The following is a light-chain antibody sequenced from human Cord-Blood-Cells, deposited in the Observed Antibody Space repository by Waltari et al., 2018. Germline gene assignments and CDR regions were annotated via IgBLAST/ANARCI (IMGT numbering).Light chain of an antibody. CDR1: QSISSW. J-gene: IGKJ2*01. CDR2: KAS. V-gene: IGKV1-5*03. CDR3: QQYNSYSYT. Sequence: DIQMTQSPSTLSASVGDRVTITCRDSQSISSWLAWYQQKPGKAPKLLIYKASSLESGVPSMFSGSGSGTEFTLTISSLQPDDFATYYCQQYNSYSYTFGQVTKLEIK.